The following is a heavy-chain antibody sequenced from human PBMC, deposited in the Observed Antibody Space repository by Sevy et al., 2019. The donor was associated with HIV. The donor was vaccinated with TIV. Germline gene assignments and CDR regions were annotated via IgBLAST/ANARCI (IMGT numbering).Heavy chain of an antibody. Sequence: SETLSLTCTVSGDSMNSGNFYCSWIRQSAGKGLEWIGRRSTSGSTNYNPSLQSRVTMSMDTSKKQFSLKLSSVTAADTAIYYCARDHYFDSSGYFYGMDVWGQGTTVTVSS. CDR3: ARDHYFDSSGYFYGMDV. V-gene: IGHV4-61*02. D-gene: IGHD3-22*01. CDR1: GDSMNSGNFY. J-gene: IGHJ6*02. CDR2: RSTSGST.